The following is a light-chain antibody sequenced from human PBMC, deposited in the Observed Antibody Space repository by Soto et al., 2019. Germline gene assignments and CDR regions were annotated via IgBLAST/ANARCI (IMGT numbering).Light chain of an antibody. CDR3: QSNDSSSSRWV. V-gene: IGLV1-40*01. CDR1: SSNIGAGYD. Sequence: QSVLTQPPSVSGAPGQRVTISCTGSSSNIGAGYDVHWYQQLPGTAPKLLIYGNSNRPSGVPDRFSGSKSGTSASLAITGLQAEDEADYFCQSNDSSSSRWVFGGGTKLTVL. J-gene: IGLJ3*02. CDR2: GNS.